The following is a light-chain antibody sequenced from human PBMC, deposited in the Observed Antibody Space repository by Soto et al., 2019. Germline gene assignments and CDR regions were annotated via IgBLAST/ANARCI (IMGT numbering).Light chain of an antibody. V-gene: IGLV2-8*01. CDR2: EVS. Sequence: QSALTQPPSASGSPGQSVTISCTGTSSDVGGYNYVSWYQHHPGKAPKLMISEVSKRPSGVPDRFSVSKSGNTASLTVSGLQDEDEADYYCSSFAGNNNLVFGGGTKLTVL. CDR3: SSFAGNNNLV. J-gene: IGLJ2*01. CDR1: SSDVGGYNY.